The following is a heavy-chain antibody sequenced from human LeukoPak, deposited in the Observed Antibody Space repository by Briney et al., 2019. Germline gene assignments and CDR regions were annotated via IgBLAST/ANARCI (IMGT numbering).Heavy chain of an antibody. CDR3: ARDPSDFWRGYFRAWDY. CDR1: GYTFTDYY. Sequence: ASVNVSCKASGYTFTDYYMHWLRQPPGQGLEGMGLINPNSAGTNHPHKFQGRVTMTRATSISNAYMELSRLRSDQTAVYSCARDPSDFWRGYFRAWDYWGQGTLVTVSS. CDR2: INPNSAGT. V-gene: IGHV1-2*02. J-gene: IGHJ4*02. D-gene: IGHD3-3*01.